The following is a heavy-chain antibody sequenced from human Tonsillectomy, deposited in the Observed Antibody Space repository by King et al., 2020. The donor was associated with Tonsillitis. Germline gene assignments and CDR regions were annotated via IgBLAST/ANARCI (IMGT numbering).Heavy chain of an antibody. CDR1: GFSLSTSGVG. CDR3: AHRSDQQHLYYYYYGMDV. V-gene: IGHV2-5*01. D-gene: IGHD2-2*01. CDR2: IYWNDDK. J-gene: IGHJ6*02. Sequence: ITLKESGPTLVKPTQTLTLTCTFSGFSLSTSGVGVGWIRQPPGQALEWLALIYWNDDKRYSPSLKSRLTITKDTSKNQVVLTMTNMDPVDTATYYCAHRSDQQHLYYYYYGMDVWGQGTTVTVSS.